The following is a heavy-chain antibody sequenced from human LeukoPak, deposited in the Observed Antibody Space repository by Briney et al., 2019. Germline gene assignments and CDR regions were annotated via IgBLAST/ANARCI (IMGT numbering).Heavy chain of an antibody. CDR3: VRDTSNYGGNSVFDP. V-gene: IGHV4-39*02. J-gene: IGHJ5*02. D-gene: IGHD4-23*01. CDR1: GGSISSGSYY. CDR2: IYYSGST. Sequence: PSETLSLTCTVSGGSISSGSYYWGWIRQPPGKGLEWIGSIYYSGSTYYNPSLKSRVTISVDTSKNQFSLKLSSVTAADTAVYYCVRDTSNYGGNSVFDPWGQGILVTVSS.